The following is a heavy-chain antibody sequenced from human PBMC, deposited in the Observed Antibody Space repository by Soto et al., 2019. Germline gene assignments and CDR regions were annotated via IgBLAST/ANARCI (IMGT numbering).Heavy chain of an antibody. CDR3: AGGGGYCSGGTCYDAYYYGMDV. CDR2: INPSGGST. D-gene: IGHD2-15*01. Sequence: QVQLVQSGAEVKKPGASVKVSCKASGYTFTSYYMHWVRQAPGQGLEWMGIINPSGGSTSYAQKFQGRVTMTRDTSPSTVYIELSSLRSEDTAVYYCAGGGGYCSGGTCYDAYYYGMDVWGQGTTVTVSS. J-gene: IGHJ6*02. CDR1: GYTFTSYY. V-gene: IGHV1-46*01.